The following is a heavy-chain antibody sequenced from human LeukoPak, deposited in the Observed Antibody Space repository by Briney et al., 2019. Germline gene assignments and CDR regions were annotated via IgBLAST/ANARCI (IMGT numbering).Heavy chain of an antibody. J-gene: IGHJ4*02. CDR2: IYHSGST. CDR1: GGSISSYY. Sequence: PSETLSLTCTVSGGSISSYYWSWIRQPPGKGLEWIGEIYHSGSTNYNPSLKSRVTISIDKSKNQFSLKLSSVIAADTAVYYCAKTGSSSWLDFWGQGTLVTVSS. CDR3: AKTGSSSWLDF. D-gene: IGHD6-13*01. V-gene: IGHV4-59*12.